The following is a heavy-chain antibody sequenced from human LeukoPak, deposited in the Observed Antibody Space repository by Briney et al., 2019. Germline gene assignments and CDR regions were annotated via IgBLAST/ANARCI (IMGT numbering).Heavy chain of an antibody. J-gene: IGHJ5*02. V-gene: IGHV3-74*01. CDR2: INSDGSST. D-gene: IGHD6-19*01. CDR1: GFTFSSYW. Sequence: AGGSLRLSCAASGFTFSSYWMHWVRHAPGKGLVWVSRINSDGSSTSYADSVKGRFTISRDNGKNTLYLQMNSLRAEDTAVYYCARVRAVADSNWFDPWGQGTLVTVSS. CDR3: ARVRAVADSNWFDP.